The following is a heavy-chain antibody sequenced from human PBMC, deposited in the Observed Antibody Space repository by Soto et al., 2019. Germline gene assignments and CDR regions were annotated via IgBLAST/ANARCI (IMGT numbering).Heavy chain of an antibody. CDR1: GDSISSMNW. CDR2: IHHSGST. Sequence: HVQLQESGPGLVKPSGTLSLTCAVSGDSISSMNWWSWVRQPPGKGLEWIGEIHHSGSTNYNPSLMSRVKISVDKYKNQFSLKLTSVTAADTAVYYCARYDYGSGDDYNIDYWGQGTLVTVSS. D-gene: IGHD3-10*01. CDR3: ARYDYGSGDDYNIDY. V-gene: IGHV4-4*02. J-gene: IGHJ4*02.